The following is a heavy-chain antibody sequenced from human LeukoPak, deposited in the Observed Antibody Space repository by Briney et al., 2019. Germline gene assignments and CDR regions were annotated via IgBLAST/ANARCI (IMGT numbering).Heavy chain of an antibody. V-gene: IGHV3-48*03. J-gene: IGHJ4*02. CDR1: GFTFSSYE. CDR2: ISSSDTTI. D-gene: IGHD4-23*01. CDR3: AREGPYGGLDS. Sequence: GGSLRLSCAASGFTFSSYEMNWVRQAPGKGLEWVSYISSSDTTIYYADSVKGRFTISRDNAKNSLYLQMNSLRAEDTALYYCAREGPYGGLDSWGQGTLVTVSS.